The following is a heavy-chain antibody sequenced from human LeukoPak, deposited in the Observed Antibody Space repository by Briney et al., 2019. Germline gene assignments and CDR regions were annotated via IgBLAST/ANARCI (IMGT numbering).Heavy chain of an antibody. Sequence: SETLSLTCTVSGGSISGYYWGWIRQPPGKGLEWIGYIYYSGSSKYSTSLKSRVTMSVDTSKNQFSLKLSSVTAADTAVYYCARYDSSGFALENWGQGTLVTVSS. D-gene: IGHD3-22*01. CDR2: IYYSGSS. CDR3: ARYDSSGFALEN. J-gene: IGHJ4*02. CDR1: GGSISGYY. V-gene: IGHV4-59*01.